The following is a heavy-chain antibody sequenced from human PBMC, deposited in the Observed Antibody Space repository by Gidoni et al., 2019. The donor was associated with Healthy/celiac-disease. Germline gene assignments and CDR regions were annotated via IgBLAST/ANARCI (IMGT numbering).Heavy chain of an antibody. CDR1: GFTFSSHS. CDR3: ARDVRQLVGLNYYYYYYMDV. J-gene: IGHJ6*03. CDR2: SSSSSSYI. V-gene: IGHV3-21*01. D-gene: IGHD6-6*01. Sequence: EVQLVESGGGLVKPGGSLRLSCAASGFTFSSHSMNWVRQAPGKGLEWVSSSSSSSSYIDYADSVKGRFTISRDNAKNSLYLQMNSLRAEDTAVYYCARDVRQLVGLNYYYYYYMDVWGKGTTVTVSS.